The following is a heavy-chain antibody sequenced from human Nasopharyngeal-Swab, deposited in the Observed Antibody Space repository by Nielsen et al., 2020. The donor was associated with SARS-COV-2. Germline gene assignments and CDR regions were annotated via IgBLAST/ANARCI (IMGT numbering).Heavy chain of an antibody. V-gene: IGHV4-61*01. CDR2: IYYDGST. Sequence: ESLKISCRVSGSSVSSSSHYWSWIRQPPGKGLEWIGYIYYDGSTNYNPSLKSRVIMSVDTSKNQFSLKVTSVSAADTAVYYCAMYCGATSCSAHYWGQGTLVTVSS. D-gene: IGHD2-21*01. CDR3: AMYCGATSCSAHY. CDR1: GSSVSSSSHY. J-gene: IGHJ4*02.